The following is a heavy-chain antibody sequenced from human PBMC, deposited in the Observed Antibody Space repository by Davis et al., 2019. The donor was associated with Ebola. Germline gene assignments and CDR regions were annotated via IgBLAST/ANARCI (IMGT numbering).Heavy chain of an antibody. CDR3: TQNGGDY. Sequence: GSLRFSCAVSGDSIISSKWWSWLRQPPGKGLEWIGEMYHTGPTNYNPSLKSRVTISVDTSKNQFSLKLSSVTAADTAVYYCTQNGGDYWGQGTLVTVSS. CDR1: GDSIISSKW. CDR2: MYHTGPT. V-gene: IGHV4-4*02. J-gene: IGHJ4*02. D-gene: IGHD3-16*01.